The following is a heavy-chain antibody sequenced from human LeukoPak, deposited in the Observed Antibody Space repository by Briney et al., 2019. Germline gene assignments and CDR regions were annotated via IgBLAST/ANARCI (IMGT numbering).Heavy chain of an antibody. V-gene: IGHV3-23*01. CDR1: GFTFSSYG. D-gene: IGHD3-10*01. Sequence: PGGSLRLSCAASGFTFSSYGMHWVRQAPGKGLEWVSAISGSGGSTYYADSVKGRFTISRDNSKNTLYLQMNSLRAEDTAVYYCAKVFGELLYWFDPWGQGTLVTVSS. J-gene: IGHJ5*02. CDR2: ISGSGGST. CDR3: AKVFGELLYWFDP.